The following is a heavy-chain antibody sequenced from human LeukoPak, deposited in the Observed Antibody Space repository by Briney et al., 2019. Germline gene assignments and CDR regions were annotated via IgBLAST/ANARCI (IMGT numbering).Heavy chain of an antibody. CDR3: ASVTSCYGCVDY. Sequence: SETLSLTCTVSGGSISSSSYYWGWIRQPPGKGLEWIGSIYYSGSTYYNPSLKSRVTISVDTSKNQFSLKLSSVTAADTAVYYCASVTSCYGCVDYWGQGTLVTVSS. CDR1: GGSISSSSYY. V-gene: IGHV4-39*01. CDR2: IYYSGST. D-gene: IGHD2-2*01. J-gene: IGHJ4*02.